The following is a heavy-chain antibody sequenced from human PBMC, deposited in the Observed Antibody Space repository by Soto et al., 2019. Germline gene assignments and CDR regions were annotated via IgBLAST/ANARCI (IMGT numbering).Heavy chain of an antibody. Sequence: QVQLVQSGAEVKMPGASVKVSCKASGYSFVTYGISWVRQAPGEGLEWVGWISNYNGITNYAQKAHGRVTMTTDRATSTAYMELRSLRSDDTAVYYCAESMGGSGTYVSWGQGTLVTVSS. CDR3: AESMGGSGTYVS. J-gene: IGHJ4*02. CDR1: GYSFVTYG. CDR2: ISNYNGIT. D-gene: IGHD3-10*01. V-gene: IGHV1-18*01.